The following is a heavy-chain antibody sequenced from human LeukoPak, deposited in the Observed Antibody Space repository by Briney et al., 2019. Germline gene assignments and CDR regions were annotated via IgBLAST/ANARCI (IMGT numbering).Heavy chain of an antibody. Sequence: GGSLRLSCAASGFTFSSYAMPWVRQAPGKGLEWVAVISYDGSNKYYADSVKGRFTISRDNSKNTLYLQMNSLRAEDTAVYYCARDQARYYYYYGMDVWGQGTTVTVSS. J-gene: IGHJ6*02. CDR1: GFTFSSYA. CDR2: ISYDGSNK. V-gene: IGHV3-30-3*01. CDR3: ARDQARYYYYYGMDV.